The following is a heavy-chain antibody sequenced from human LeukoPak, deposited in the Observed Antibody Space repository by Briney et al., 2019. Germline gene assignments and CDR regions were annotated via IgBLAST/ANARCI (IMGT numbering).Heavy chain of an antibody. D-gene: IGHD3-10*02. CDR3: AELGITMIGGV. V-gene: IGHV3-7*01. CDR2: IKQGGREK. Sequence: GGSLRLSCEASGFTFGTFWMSWVRQAPGKGLEWVANIKQGGREKYYVDSVKGRFTISRDNAKNSLYLQMNSLRAEDTAVYYCAELGITMIGGVWGKGSTVTISS. J-gene: IGHJ6*04. CDR1: GFTFGTFW.